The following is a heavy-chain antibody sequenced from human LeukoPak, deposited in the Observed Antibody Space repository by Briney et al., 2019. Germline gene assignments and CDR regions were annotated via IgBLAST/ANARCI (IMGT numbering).Heavy chain of an antibody. CDR2: IYTSVST. Sequence: SETLSLTCTVSGGSISSYYWSWIRQPAGKGLGWIGRIYTSVSTNYNPSLTSRVTMSVYTSTNQFSLKRCAVTPPRPALYYGARDSHSVVVPGTWFDPWGQGTLVTVSS. J-gene: IGHJ5*02. D-gene: IGHD2-2*01. V-gene: IGHV4-4*07. CDR3: ARDSHSVVVPGTWFDP. CDR1: GGSISSYY.